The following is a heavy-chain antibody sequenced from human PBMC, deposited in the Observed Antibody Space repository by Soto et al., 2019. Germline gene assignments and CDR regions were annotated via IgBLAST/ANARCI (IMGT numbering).Heavy chain of an antibody. D-gene: IGHD5-12*01. J-gene: IGHJ6*02. Sequence: GESLKISCKGSGYSFTSYLIGWVRQMPVKGLEWMGIIYPGDSDTRYSPSFQGQFTISADKSISTAYLQWSSLKASDTAMYYCARVGRVGGYNYNYYYYGMDVWGQGTTVAVSS. V-gene: IGHV5-51*01. CDR1: GYSFTSYL. CDR3: ARVGRVGGYNYNYYYYGMDV. CDR2: IYPGDSDT.